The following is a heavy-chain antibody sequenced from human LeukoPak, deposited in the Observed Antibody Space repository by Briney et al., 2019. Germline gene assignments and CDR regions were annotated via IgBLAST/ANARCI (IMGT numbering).Heavy chain of an antibody. CDR1: RFTFSSYT. CDR3: AKPIPGSPYLNAFDI. D-gene: IGHD3-10*01. Sequence: PGGPLRLSCSASRFTFSSYTMNWVRRAPGKGLEWVSSIDPSSTYIYYADSVKGRFTISRDNAQNSLYLQMNSLRADDTAVYYCAKPIPGSPYLNAFDIWGQGTMVTVSS. CDR2: IDPSSTYI. V-gene: IGHV3-21*01. J-gene: IGHJ3*02.